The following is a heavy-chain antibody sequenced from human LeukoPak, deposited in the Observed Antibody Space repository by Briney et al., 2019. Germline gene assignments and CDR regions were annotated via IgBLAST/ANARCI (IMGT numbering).Heavy chain of an antibody. Sequence: PGGSLRLSCAASGFTFIDYYMSWISQAPGKGLEWVSYISYSGSTLYYADSVKGRFTMSRDNAKNSVYLQMNSLRAEDTAFYYCTRHVALVPRKIFWGQGTMVTVSS. V-gene: IGHV3-11*04. CDR1: GFTFIDYY. J-gene: IGHJ4*02. D-gene: IGHD1-26*01. CDR2: ISYSGSTL. CDR3: TRHVALVPRKIF.